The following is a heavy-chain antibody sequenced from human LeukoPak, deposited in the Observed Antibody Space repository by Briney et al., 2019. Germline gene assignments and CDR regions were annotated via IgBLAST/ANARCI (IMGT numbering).Heavy chain of an antibody. CDR3: VRLRRNSDTSGFYYYYDF. CDR2: ISVRSNYI. Sequence: GGSLRLSCAASGLTFSTYGMNWVRQAPGKGLQWVSSISVRSNYIYYADSVRGRFRISRDDARDSLYLQMNSLRAEDTAVYYCVRLRRNSDTSGFYYYYDFWGQGSLVTVSS. CDR1: GLTFSTYG. V-gene: IGHV3-21*01. J-gene: IGHJ4*02. D-gene: IGHD3-22*01.